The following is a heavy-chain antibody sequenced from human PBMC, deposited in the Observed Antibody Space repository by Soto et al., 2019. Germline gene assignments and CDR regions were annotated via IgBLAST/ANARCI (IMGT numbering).Heavy chain of an antibody. J-gene: IGHJ6*03. V-gene: IGHV3-23*01. Sequence: GGSLRLSCAASGFTFSSYAMSWVRQAPGKGLEWVSTISGRGDSTYDADFVKGRFIISRGNSKNTLYLQMSSLRAEDTAAYYCAVVIVPYSGYDPRGYMDVWGKGTTVTVSS. CDR3: AVVIVPYSGYDPRGYMDV. CDR1: GFTFSSYA. D-gene: IGHD5-12*01. CDR2: ISGRGDST.